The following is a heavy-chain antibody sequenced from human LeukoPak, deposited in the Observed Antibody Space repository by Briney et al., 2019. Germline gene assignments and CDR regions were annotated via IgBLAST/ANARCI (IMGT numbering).Heavy chain of an antibody. Sequence: SETLSLTCTVSGGSISSSSHYWGWIRQPPGKGLEWIGNIFYTGSTYYNPSLKSRVSISVDTSKNRFSLKLSSVPAAGTSVYWCVIHDVYSNGWYLDTCGQGTLWSVSS. D-gene: IGHD6-19*01. J-gene: IGHJ4*02. CDR2: IFYTGST. V-gene: IGHV4-39*01. CDR3: VIHDVYSNGWYLDT. CDR1: GGSISSSSHY.